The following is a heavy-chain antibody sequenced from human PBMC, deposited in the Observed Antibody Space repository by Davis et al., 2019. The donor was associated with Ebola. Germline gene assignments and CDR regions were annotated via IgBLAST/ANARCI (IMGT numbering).Heavy chain of an antibody. V-gene: IGHV3-33*06. CDR3: AKDQGGPYDSRSRGAFDI. CDR1: GFTFSSYG. Sequence: GESLKISCAASGFTFSSYGMHWVRQAPGKGLEWVAVIWYDGSNKYYADSVKGRFTISRDNSKNTLYLQMNSLRAEDTAVYYCAKDQGGPYDSRSRGAFDIWGQGTMVTVSS. J-gene: IGHJ3*02. D-gene: IGHD3-22*01. CDR2: IWYDGSNK.